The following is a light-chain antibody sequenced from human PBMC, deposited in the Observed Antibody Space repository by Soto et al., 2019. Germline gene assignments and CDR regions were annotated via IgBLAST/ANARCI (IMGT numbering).Light chain of an antibody. Sequence: QSALTQPASVSGSPGQSITISCTGSNSDVGGYNYVSWYQHHPGKAPKLIIYEVSSRPSGVPNRFSGSKSRNTASLTISGLQAEDEADYSCSSYASSSTPYVFGPGTKLTVL. V-gene: IGLV2-14*01. J-gene: IGLJ1*01. CDR1: NSDVGGYNY. CDR2: EVS. CDR3: SSYASSSTPYV.